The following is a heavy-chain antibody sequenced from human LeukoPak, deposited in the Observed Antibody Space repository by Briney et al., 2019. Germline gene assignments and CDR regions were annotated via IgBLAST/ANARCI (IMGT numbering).Heavy chain of an antibody. Sequence: TSETLSLTCTVSGGSISSSSYYWGWIRRPPGKGLEWIGSIYYSGSTYYNPSLKSRVTISVDTSKNQFSLKLSSVTAADTAVYYCARLVGANIRQLDVWGKGTTVTISS. CDR1: GGSISSSSYY. V-gene: IGHV4-39*01. CDR2: IYYSGST. CDR3: ARLVGANIRQLDV. D-gene: IGHD3-10*01. J-gene: IGHJ6*04.